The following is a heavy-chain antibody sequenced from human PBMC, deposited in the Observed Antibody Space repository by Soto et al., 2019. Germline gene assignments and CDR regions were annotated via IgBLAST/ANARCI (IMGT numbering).Heavy chain of an antibody. J-gene: IGHJ5*02. V-gene: IGHV3-23*01. CDR2: ITAYGDST. CDR1: GFTFSNYA. CDR3: AKDPLLYDSDWYRPPGFDP. Sequence: EVQLLESGGGFVQPGGSLRLSCAASGFTFSNYAMSWVRQAPGKGLEWVSAITAYGDSTHYADSVKGRFTISRDSPKNTLYLQMDSLRAEDTAVYYCAKDPLLYDSDWYRPPGFDPWGQGTLVTVSS. D-gene: IGHD6-19*01.